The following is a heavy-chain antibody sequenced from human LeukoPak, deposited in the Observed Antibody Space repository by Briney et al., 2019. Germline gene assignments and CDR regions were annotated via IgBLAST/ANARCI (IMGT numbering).Heavy chain of an antibody. CDR2: IYTSGST. Sequence: SETLSLTCTVSGGSISSYYWSWIRQPAGKGLEWIGRIYTSGSTNYNPSLESRVTMSVDTSKNQFSLKLSSVTAADTAVYYCARDQWEYYYDSSGYGNWFDPWGQGTLVTVSS. V-gene: IGHV4-4*07. CDR1: GGSISSYY. CDR3: ARDQWEYYYDSSGYGNWFDP. J-gene: IGHJ5*02. D-gene: IGHD3-22*01.